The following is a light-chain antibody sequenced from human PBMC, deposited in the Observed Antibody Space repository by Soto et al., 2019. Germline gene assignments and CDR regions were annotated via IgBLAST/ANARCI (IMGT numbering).Light chain of an antibody. CDR3: QQYNSYPWT. J-gene: IGKJ1*01. V-gene: IGKV1-5*01. Sequence: DIQMTKSPSTLSASVGDRVTITCRASQSISSWLAWYQQKTGKAPKLLIYDASSLESGVPSRFSGSGSGTEFTLTISSLQPDDFATYYCQQYNSYPWTFGQGNKVDNK. CDR1: QSISSW. CDR2: DAS.